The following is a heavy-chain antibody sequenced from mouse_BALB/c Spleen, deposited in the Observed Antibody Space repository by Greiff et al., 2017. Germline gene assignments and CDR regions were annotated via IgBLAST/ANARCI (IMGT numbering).Heavy chain of an antibody. CDR1: GYSITSDYA. CDR2: IGYSGST. CDR3: ARWGNLFAY. V-gene: IGHV3-2*02. J-gene: IGHJ3*01. Sequence: EVKLQESGPGLVKPSQSLSLTCTVTGYSITSDYAWNWIRQFPGNKLEWMGYIGYSGSTSYNPSLKSRISITRDTSKNQFFLQLNSVTNEDTATYYCARWGNLFAYWGQGTLVTVSA. D-gene: IGHD2-1*01.